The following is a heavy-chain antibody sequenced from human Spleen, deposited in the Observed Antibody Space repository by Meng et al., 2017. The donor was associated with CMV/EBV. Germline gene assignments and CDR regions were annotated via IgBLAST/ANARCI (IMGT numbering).Heavy chain of an antibody. V-gene: IGHV3-30*04. J-gene: IGHJ6*02. CDR1: GFSFSSYA. CDR2: ISYDGSNK. CDR3: ARDLTLRFLDSYFSFYGMDV. D-gene: IGHD3-3*01. Sequence: GESLKISCAASGFSFSSYALHWVRHAPGKGLEWLALISYDGSNKYYVDSVKGRFTISRDNSKNTVSLHMSSLRPEDTAVYYCARDLTLRFLDSYFSFYGMDVWGQGTTVTVSS.